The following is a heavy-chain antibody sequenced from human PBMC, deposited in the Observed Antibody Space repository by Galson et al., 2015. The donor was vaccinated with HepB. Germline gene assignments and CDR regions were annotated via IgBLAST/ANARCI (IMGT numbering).Heavy chain of an antibody. V-gene: IGHV3-23*01. CDR2: ISGSGGST. J-gene: IGHJ3*02. D-gene: IGHD3-10*01. Sequence: SLRLSCAASGFTFSSYAMSWVRQAPGKGLEWVSAISGSGGSTYYADSVKGRFTISRDNSKTTLYLQMNSLRAEDTAVYYCAKEGEVFNAFDIWGQGTMVTVSS. CDR3: AKEGEVFNAFDI. CDR1: GFTFSSYA.